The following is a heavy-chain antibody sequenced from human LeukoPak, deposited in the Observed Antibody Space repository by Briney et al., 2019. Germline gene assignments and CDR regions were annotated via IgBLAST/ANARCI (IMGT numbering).Heavy chain of an antibody. Sequence: GGSLRLSCAASGFTFDEYAMHWVRQVPGKGLEWVSSISWNSANMVYADSVKGRFTVSRDNAKHSLYLQMNSLRAEDTALYHCTKAGCSSITCYSNMWGQGTMVTVSS. CDR2: ISWNSANM. D-gene: IGHD2-2*02. J-gene: IGHJ3*02. V-gene: IGHV3-9*01. CDR3: TKAGCSSITCYSNM. CDR1: GFTFDEYA.